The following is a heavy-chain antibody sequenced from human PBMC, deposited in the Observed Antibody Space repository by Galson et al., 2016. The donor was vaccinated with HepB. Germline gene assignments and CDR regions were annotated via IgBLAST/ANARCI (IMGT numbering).Heavy chain of an antibody. CDR3: ARDAQGDP. CDR1: GGSISSSTTA. J-gene: IGHJ5*02. V-gene: IGHV4-39*07. CDR2: ILKTGRT. Sequence: SETLSLTCSVSGGSISSSTTAWAWIRQPPGRGLEWIGVILKTGRTVYTPSPKSRVTMSIDAPKNQFFLNLNSKTAAHTAFYYCARDAQGDPWGQGTLVTVSS.